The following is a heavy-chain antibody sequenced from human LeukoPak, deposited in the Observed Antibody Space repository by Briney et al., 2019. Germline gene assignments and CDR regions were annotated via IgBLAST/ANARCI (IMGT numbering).Heavy chain of an antibody. CDR2: ISTSSYI. J-gene: IGHJ6*02. CDR3: ARDLYGDYGMDV. V-gene: IGHV3-21*01. D-gene: IGHD4-17*01. Sequence: PGGSLRLSCAASGFTFSSYSMNWVCQAPGKGLEWASSISTSSYIYYADSVKGRFTISRDNAKNSLYLQMNSLRAEDTAVYYCARDLYGDYGMDVWGQGPTGTVSS. CDR1: GFTFSSYS.